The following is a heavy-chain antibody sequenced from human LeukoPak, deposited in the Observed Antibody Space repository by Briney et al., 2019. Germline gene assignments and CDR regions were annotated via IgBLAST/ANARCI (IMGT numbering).Heavy chain of an antibody. CDR2: IYTSGST. CDR1: RASFTSYY. Sequence: SETLSLTCTVSRASFTSYYWSWIRQPPGRGLEWIGYIYTSGSTNYNPSLKSRVTISVDTSKNQFSLKLTSMTAADTSVYYCARKLTGTTFDYWGQGTLVSVSS. CDR3: ARKLTGTTFDY. V-gene: IGHV4-4*09. D-gene: IGHD1-7*01. J-gene: IGHJ4*02.